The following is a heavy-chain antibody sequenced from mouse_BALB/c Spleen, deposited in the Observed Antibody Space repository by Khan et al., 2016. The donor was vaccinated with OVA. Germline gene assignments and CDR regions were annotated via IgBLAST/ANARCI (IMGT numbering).Heavy chain of an antibody. D-gene: IGHD2-1*01. CDR2: IFPGTGTT. J-gene: IGHJ3*01. CDR1: GYTFPSYW. Sequence: QVQLKQSGAELVKPGTSVKLSCKTSGYTFPSYWIQWVKQRPGQGLGWIGQIFPGTGTTYYNENFKDKATLTVDTSSNSAYMQLTILTSEDSAVYCCARGYFGNYEFVYWGQGTLVTVSP. V-gene: IGHV1S132*01. CDR3: ARGYFGNYEFVY.